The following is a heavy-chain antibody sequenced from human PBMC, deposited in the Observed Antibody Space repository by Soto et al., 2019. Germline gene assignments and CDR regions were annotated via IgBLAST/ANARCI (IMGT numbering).Heavy chain of an antibody. CDR3: LAYGSGWPPYYYYGMDV. CDR2: ISSSSSTI. CDR1: GFTFSSYS. Sequence: PGGSLRLSCAASGFTFSSYSMNWVRQAPGKGLEWVSYISSSSSTIYYADSVKGRFTISRDNAENSLYLQMNSLRDEDTAVYYCLAYGSGWPPYYYYGMDVWGQGTTVTVSS. J-gene: IGHJ6*02. D-gene: IGHD3-10*01. V-gene: IGHV3-48*02.